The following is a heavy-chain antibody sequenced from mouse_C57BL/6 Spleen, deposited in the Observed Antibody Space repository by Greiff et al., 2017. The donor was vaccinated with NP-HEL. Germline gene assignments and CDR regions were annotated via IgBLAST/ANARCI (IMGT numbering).Heavy chain of an antibody. Sequence: VKLQQPGAELVMPGASVKLSCKASGYTFTSYWMHWVKQRPGQGLEWIGEIDPSDSYTNYNQKFTGKSTLTVDKSYSTAYMQLSSLTSEDSAVYYCARSDYGSSYDWYFDVWGTGTTVTVSS. V-gene: IGHV1-69*01. CDR1: GYTFTSYW. CDR2: IDPSDSYT. J-gene: IGHJ1*03. D-gene: IGHD1-1*01. CDR3: ARSDYGSSYDWYFDV.